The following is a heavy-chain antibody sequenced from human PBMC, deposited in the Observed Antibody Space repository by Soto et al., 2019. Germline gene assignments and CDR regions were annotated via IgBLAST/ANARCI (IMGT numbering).Heavy chain of an antibody. V-gene: IGHV3-33*01. CDR1: GFTFSSYG. CDR2: IWYDGSNK. CDR3: AGDGVLVPAVQYYYSYYGMDV. J-gene: IGHJ6*02. Sequence: QVQLVESGGGVVQPGRSLRLSCAASGFTFSSYGMHWVRQAPGKGLEWVAVIWYDGSNKYYADSVKGRFTISRDNSKNTLYLQMNSLRAEDTAVYYCAGDGVLVPAVQYYYSYYGMDVWGQGTTVTVSS. D-gene: IGHD2-2*01.